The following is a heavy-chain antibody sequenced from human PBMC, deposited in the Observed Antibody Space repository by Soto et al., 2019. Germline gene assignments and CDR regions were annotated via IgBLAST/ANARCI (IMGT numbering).Heavy chain of an antibody. CDR1: GYTFSSDA. V-gene: IGHV1-18*01. CDR2: ISAYNGNT. Sequence: QVQQVQSGAEVKKPGASVRVSCKASGYTFSSDAISWVRQAPGQGLEWMGWISAYNGNTNYAQKFQGRVTMTTDTSTSTAYMDLRSLRSDDTAVYYCARIGISYGSNWYFDLWGRGTPVTVSS. D-gene: IGHD3-16*01. CDR3: ARIGISYGSNWYFDL. J-gene: IGHJ2*01.